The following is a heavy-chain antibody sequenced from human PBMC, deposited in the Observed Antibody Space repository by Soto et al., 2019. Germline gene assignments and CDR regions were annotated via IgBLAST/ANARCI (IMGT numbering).Heavy chain of an antibody. J-gene: IGHJ4*02. CDR2: ISSSGSTI. D-gene: IGHD4-17*01. V-gene: IGHV3-11*01. CDR3: ARGGASVTTPFDY. Sequence: HVQLVASGGGLVKPGESLRLSCAASGFAFSDPYMSWIRQAPGKGLEWISYISSSGSTIYYADSVKGRFTISRDNAKKSLYLQMDSLTADDTAVYYCARGGASVTTPFDYWGQGTQVTVSS. CDR1: GFAFSDPY.